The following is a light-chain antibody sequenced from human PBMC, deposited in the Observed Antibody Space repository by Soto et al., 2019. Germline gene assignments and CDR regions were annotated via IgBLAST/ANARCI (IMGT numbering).Light chain of an antibody. J-gene: IGKJ1*01. CDR2: AAS. V-gene: IGKV1-17*01. CDR1: QGIRDA. CDR3: LQHNSYPQT. Sequence: DIQMTQSPSSLSASVGDIVTITCRASQGIRDALGWYQQKPGKAPKRLIYAASSLQSGVPSRFSGSGSGTEFTLTIRSLQPEDFATYYCLQHNSYPQTFGQGTKVEIK.